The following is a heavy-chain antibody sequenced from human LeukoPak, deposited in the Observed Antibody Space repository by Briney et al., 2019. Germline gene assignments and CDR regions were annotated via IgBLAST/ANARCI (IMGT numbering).Heavy chain of an antibody. CDR2: TSHDGSNK. CDR3: ARPRSSIYYYYGMDV. V-gene: IGHV3-30*04. J-gene: IGHJ6*04. CDR1: GFTFSSYA. Sequence: GGSLRLSCAASGFTFSSYAMHRVRQAPGKGLEWVAVTSHDGSNKYCADSVKGRFTISRDNSKNTLYLQMNSLRAEDTAVYYCARPRSSIYYYYGMDVWGKGTTVTVSS.